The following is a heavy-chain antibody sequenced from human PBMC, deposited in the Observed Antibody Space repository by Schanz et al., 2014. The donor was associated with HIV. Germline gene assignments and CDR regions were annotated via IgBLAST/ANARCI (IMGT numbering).Heavy chain of an antibody. Sequence: QVQLVQSGAEVKKPGSSVRVSCKASGETFSNYVISWVRQAPGQGLEWMEGIIPISGTANYAQKFQGRVTMTADKSTSAAYMELSSLRSEDTAVYYCVRGVIYYDSGSYYNYFDYWGQGTLVTVSS. CDR3: VRGVIYYDSGSYYNYFDY. D-gene: IGHD3-10*01. J-gene: IGHJ4*02. CDR1: GETFSNYV. CDR2: IIPISGTA. V-gene: IGHV1-69*06.